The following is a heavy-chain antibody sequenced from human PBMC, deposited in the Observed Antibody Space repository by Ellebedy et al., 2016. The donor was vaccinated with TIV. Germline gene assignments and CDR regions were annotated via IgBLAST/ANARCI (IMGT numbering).Heavy chain of an antibody. D-gene: IGHD3-16*01. V-gene: IGHV1-18*01. CDR2: ISAYNGNT. CDR3: ARVSFPRLYGMDV. Sequence: ASVKVSXXASGYTFTSYGISWVRQAPGQGLEWMGWISAYNGNTNYAQKLQGRVTMTTDTSTSTAYMELRSLRSDDTAVYYCARVSFPRLYGMDVWGQGTTVTVSS. CDR1: GYTFTSYG. J-gene: IGHJ6*02.